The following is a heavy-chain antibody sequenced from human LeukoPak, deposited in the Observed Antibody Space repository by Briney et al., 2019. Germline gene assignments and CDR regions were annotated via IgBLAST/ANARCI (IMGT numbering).Heavy chain of an antibody. CDR2: IKQDGSEK. CDR3: GRAATIGSVDY. V-gene: IGHV3-7*04. D-gene: IGHD5/OR15-5a*01. J-gene: IGHJ4*02. CDR1: GFTFSSYG. Sequence: GGSLRLSCAASGFTFSSYGMSWVRQAPGKGLEWVANIKQDGSEKYYVDSVKGRFTISRDNAKNSLYLQMNSLRVEDTAVYYCGRAATIGSVDYWGQGTLVTVSS.